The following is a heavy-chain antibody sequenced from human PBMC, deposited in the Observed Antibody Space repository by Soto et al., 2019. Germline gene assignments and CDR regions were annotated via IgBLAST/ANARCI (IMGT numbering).Heavy chain of an antibody. V-gene: IGHV1-69*01. CDR3: ARSQGSSTSLEIYYYYYYGMDV. D-gene: IGHD2-2*01. CDR1: GGTFSSYA. J-gene: IGHJ6*02. CDR2: IIPISGTA. Sequence: QVQLVQSGAEVKKPGSSVKDSCKASGGTFSSYAISWVRQAPGQGLEWMGGIIPISGTANYAQKFQGRVTITADESTSTAYMELSSLSSDDTAVYYCARSQGSSTSLEIYYYYYYGMDVWGQGTTVTVSS.